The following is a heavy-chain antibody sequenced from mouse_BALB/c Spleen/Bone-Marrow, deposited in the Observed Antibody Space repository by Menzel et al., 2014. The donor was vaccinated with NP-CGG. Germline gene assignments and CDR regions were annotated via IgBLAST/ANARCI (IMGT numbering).Heavy chain of an antibody. CDR3: ARWEYYAMDY. J-gene: IGHJ4*01. CDR2: IDPANGNT. V-gene: IGHV14-3*02. Sequence: VQLQQSGAELVKPGASVKLSCTASGFNIKDTYMHWVKQRPGQGLEWIGRIDPANGNTKYDPKFQGKATITADTSSNTAYLQLSSLTSEDTAVYYCARWEYYAMDYWGQGTSVTVSS. CDR1: GFNIKDTY. D-gene: IGHD4-1*01.